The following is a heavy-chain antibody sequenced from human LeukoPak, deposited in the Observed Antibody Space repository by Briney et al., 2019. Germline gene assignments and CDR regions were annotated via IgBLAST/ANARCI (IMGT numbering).Heavy chain of an antibody. CDR1: GGTFSSYD. V-gene: IGHV1-69*06. Sequence: GSSVKVSCMASGGTFSSYDISWVRQAPGQGLEWMGGIMPISGTANYAQKFQGRVTITADKPTNTAYMELSSLRSEDTAVYYCASGRTDIVVVPATLRNYYFDYWGQGTLVTVSS. CDR2: IMPISGTA. J-gene: IGHJ4*02. CDR3: ASGRTDIVVVPATLRNYYFDY. D-gene: IGHD2-2*01.